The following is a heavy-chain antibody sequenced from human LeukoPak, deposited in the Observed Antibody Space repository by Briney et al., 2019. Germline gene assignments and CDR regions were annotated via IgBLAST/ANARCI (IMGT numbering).Heavy chain of an antibody. CDR3: ARGRYSSGWYGTNWFDP. Sequence: SETLSLTCAVYGGSFSGYYWSWIRQPPGKGLEWIGEINHSGSTNYNPSLKSRVAISVDTSKNQFSLKLSSVTAADTAVYYCARGRYSSGWYGTNWFDPWGQGTLVTVSS. CDR2: INHSGST. D-gene: IGHD6-19*01. CDR1: GGSFSGYY. V-gene: IGHV4-34*01. J-gene: IGHJ5*02.